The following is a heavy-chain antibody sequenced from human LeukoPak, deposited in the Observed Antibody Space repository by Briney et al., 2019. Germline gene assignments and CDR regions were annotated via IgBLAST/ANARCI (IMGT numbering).Heavy chain of an antibody. V-gene: IGHV2-5*02. CDR2: IYWDDDK. D-gene: IGHD6-13*01. Sequence: SGPTLVKPTQTLTLACTFSGLSLTTSGVGVGWIRQPPGKALEWLALIYWDDDKRHSPSLKSRLTISKDTSKNQVVLIMTNMNPVDTATYYCTRIAAAGTDFDYWGQGTLVTVSS. CDR1: GLSLTTSGVG. CDR3: TRIAAAGTDFDY. J-gene: IGHJ4*02.